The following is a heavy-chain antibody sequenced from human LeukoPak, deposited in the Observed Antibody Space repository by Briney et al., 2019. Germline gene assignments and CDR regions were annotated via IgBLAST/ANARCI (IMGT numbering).Heavy chain of an antibody. J-gene: IGHJ4*02. D-gene: IGHD2-2*01. Sequence: SETLSLTCAVYGGSFSGYYWSWIRQPPGKGLEWIGDINHIGSTKHNPSLKSRVTISVDSSKNQFSLKLKSVTAADTAIYYCARGLTTRDCSSLSCSPLDYWGQGTPVTVSS. CDR2: INHIGST. V-gene: IGHV4-34*01. CDR3: ARGLTTRDCSSLSCSPLDY. CDR1: GGSFSGYY.